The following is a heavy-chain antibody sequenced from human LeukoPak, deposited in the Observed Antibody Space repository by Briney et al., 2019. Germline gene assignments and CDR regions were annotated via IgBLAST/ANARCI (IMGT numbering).Heavy chain of an antibody. Sequence: RLSXXXSGFTFSTXAMYWVRQSPGKGLEYVSAISSNGGSTFYAHSVTGRFIISRDNSKNTLYLQMGSLRAEDMAVYYCARAMYSSGWNWFDPWGQGXLXX. D-gene: IGHD6-19*01. V-gene: IGHV3-64*01. CDR1: GFTFSTXA. J-gene: IGHJ5*02. CDR3: ARAMYSSGWNWFDP. CDR2: ISSNGGST.